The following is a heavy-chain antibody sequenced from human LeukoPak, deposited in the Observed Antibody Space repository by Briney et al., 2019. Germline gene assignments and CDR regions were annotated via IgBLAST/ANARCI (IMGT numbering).Heavy chain of an antibody. V-gene: IGHV3-23*01. CDR2: ISGSGGST. Sequence: PGGSLRLSCAASGFTFSSYAMSWVRQAPGKGLEWASAISGSGGSTYYADSVKGRFTISRDNSKNTLYLQMNSLRAEDTAVYYCAKARIMITFGGVFSWGQGTLVTVSS. CDR3: AKARIMITFGGVFS. CDR1: GFTFSSYA. J-gene: IGHJ4*02. D-gene: IGHD3-16*01.